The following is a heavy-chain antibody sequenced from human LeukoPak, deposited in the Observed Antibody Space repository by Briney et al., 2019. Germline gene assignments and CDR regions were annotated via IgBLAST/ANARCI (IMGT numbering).Heavy chain of an antibody. Sequence: ASVKVSCKASGYTFTSYYMHWVRQAPGQGLEWMGIINPSGGSTSYAQKFQGRVTMTRDMSTSTVYMEPSSLRSEDTAVYYCARDRTDYDFWSGYYYFDYWGQGTLVTVSS. CDR1: GYTFTSYY. J-gene: IGHJ4*02. D-gene: IGHD3-3*01. CDR3: ARDRTDYDFWSGYYYFDY. CDR2: INPSGGST. V-gene: IGHV1-46*01.